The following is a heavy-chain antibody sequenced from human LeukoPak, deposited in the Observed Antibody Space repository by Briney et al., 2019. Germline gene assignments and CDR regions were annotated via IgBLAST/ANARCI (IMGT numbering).Heavy chain of an antibody. CDR3: ARGENRLKEF. J-gene: IGHJ4*02. D-gene: IGHD1-14*01. CDR2: IKPDGSDQ. Sequence: GGSLRLSCAASGFTFSGYWMTWFRQAPGKGLEWVATIKPDGSDQYYVDSLRGRFTISRDNTKNSLYLQMNSLRAEDTAVYFCARGENRLKEFWGQGTLVTVSS. V-gene: IGHV3-7*01. CDR1: GFTFSGYW.